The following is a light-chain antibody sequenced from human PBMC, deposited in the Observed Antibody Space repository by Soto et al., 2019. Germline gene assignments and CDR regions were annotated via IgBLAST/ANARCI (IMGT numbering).Light chain of an antibody. V-gene: IGLV2-23*03. Sequence: QSALTQPASVSGSPGQSITISCTGTSSDVGSYNLVSWYQQHPGKAPKLMIYEGSKRPSGVSNRFSGSKSGNTASLTISGLQDEDEADYYCCSYAGSSTFEVFGGGTKVTVL. CDR2: EGS. CDR1: SSDVGSYNL. J-gene: IGLJ2*01. CDR3: CSYAGSSTFEV.